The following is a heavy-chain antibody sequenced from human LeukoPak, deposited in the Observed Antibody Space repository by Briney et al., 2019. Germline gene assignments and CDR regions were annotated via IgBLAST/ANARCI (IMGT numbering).Heavy chain of an antibody. Sequence: PGGPLRLSCAASGFTFSSYWMSWVRQAPGKGLEWVANIKQDGSEKYYVDSVKGRFTISRDNAKNSLYLQMNSLRAEDTAVYYCAGFSVASYFDYWGQGTLVTVSS. D-gene: IGHD5-12*01. J-gene: IGHJ4*02. CDR1: GFTFSSYW. V-gene: IGHV3-7*01. CDR2: IKQDGSEK. CDR3: AGFSVASYFDY.